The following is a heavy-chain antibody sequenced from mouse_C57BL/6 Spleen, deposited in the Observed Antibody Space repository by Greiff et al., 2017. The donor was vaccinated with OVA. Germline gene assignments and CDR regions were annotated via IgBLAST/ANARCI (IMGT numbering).Heavy chain of an antibody. CDR3: ARGTTTVERGDY. V-gene: IGHV1-26*01. J-gene: IGHJ2*01. Sequence: VQLQQSGPELVKPGASVKISCKASGYTFTDYYMNWVKQSHGKSLEWIGDINPNNGGTSFNQKFKGKATLTVDTSSRTAYMAHRGLTSEDYAVYYCARGTTTVERGDYWGQGTTLTVSS. CDR1: GYTFTDYY. D-gene: IGHD1-1*01. CDR2: INPNNGGT.